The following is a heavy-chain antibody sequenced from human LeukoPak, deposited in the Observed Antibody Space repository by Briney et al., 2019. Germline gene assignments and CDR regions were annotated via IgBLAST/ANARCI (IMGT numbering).Heavy chain of an antibody. CDR3: ARAMTVDILTGYFDAFDI. CDR1: GGSISSYY. Sequence: SETLSLTCTVSGGSISSYYWSWIRQPPGKGLEWIGYIYYSGSTNYNPSLKSRVTISVDTSRNQFSLKLSSVTAADTAVYYCARAMTVDILTGYFDAFDIWGQGTMVTVSS. J-gene: IGHJ3*02. CDR2: IYYSGST. D-gene: IGHD3-9*01. V-gene: IGHV4-59*01.